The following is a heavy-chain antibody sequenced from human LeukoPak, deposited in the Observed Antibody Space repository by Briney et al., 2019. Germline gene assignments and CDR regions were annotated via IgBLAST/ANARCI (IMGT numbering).Heavy chain of an antibody. CDR2: VRYDGGNE. D-gene: IGHD3-22*01. CDR3: AKDGDDCIAS. Sequence: GGSLRLSCAASGFTFNRRGMHWVRQAPGKGLEWVAFVRYDGGNEYYGDSVRGRFTISRDNFRNTLSLYMASLTPEDTAVYYCAKDGDDCIASWGQGTLVTVSS. J-gene: IGHJ1*01. CDR1: GFTFNRRG. V-gene: IGHV3-30*02.